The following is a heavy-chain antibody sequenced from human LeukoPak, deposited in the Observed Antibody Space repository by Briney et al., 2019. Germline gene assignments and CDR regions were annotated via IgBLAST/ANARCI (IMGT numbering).Heavy chain of an antibody. CDR2: ISGSGVGT. CDR3: AVPPMVRGVMDSYYYYGMDV. CDR1: GFTFSSYA. V-gene: IGHV3-23*01. J-gene: IGHJ6*02. Sequence: GGSLRLSCAASGFTFSSYAMSWVRQAPGKGLEWVSAISGSGVGTYYADSVKGRFTISRDNSKNTLYLQMNSLRAEDTAVYYCAVPPMVRGVMDSYYYYGMDVWGQGTTVTVSS. D-gene: IGHD3-10*01.